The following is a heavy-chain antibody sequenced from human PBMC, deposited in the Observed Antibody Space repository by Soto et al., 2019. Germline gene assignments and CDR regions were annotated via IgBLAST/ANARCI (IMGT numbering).Heavy chain of an antibody. Sequence: PGGPLRLSCAMSGFPSRTYAIHWVRQAPGKGLEWVAGISNGGNYKYYADSVKGRFTISRDNSKNTLYLQMNSLRAEATAVYYCARDRTGTTANYYYYYGMDVWGQWTTVTVSS. D-gene: IGHD1-1*01. CDR1: GFPSRTYA. J-gene: IGHJ6*02. CDR3: ARDRTGTTANYYYYYGMDV. CDR2: ISNGGNYK. V-gene: IGHV3-30*04.